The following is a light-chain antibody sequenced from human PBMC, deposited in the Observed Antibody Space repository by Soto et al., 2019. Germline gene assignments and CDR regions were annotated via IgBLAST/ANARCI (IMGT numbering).Light chain of an antibody. V-gene: IGKV1-5*03. CDR1: QSINNW. CDR2: KAS. CDR3: QQCNSYVT. Sequence: DIQMTQSPSTLSASVGDRVTITCRASQSINNWLAWYQQKPGKAPNLLIYKASNLQSGVPSRFSGSGSGTEFTLTISSLQPDDFATYYCQQCNSYVTFGGGTKVEIK. J-gene: IGKJ4*01.